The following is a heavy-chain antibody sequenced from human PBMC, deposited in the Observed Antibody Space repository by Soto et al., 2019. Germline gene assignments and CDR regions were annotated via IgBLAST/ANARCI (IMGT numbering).Heavy chain of an antibody. CDR3: ARLSKVISRFSSSFDP. J-gene: IGHJ5*02. V-gene: IGHV4-30-4*01. Sequence: QVQLQESGPGLVKPSQALSLTCTVSGGSISSGDYCWSWIRQPPGKGLEWIGNIYYSGSTYYNPSLKSRVTISVDTSKNQLSLKLSSATAADTAVYYCARLSKVISRFSSSFDPCGHGTLVTVSS. CDR2: IYYSGST. CDR1: GGSISSGDYC. D-gene: IGHD3-3*01.